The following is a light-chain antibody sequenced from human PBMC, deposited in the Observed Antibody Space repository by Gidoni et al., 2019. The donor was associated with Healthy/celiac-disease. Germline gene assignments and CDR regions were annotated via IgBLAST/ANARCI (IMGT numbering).Light chain of an antibody. CDR1: QGISSY. J-gene: IGKJ5*01. CDR2: AAS. V-gene: IGKV1-9*01. CDR3: QQLNSYPIT. Sequence: DIQLTQSPSFLSASVGDRVTITCRASQGISSYLAWYQQKPGKAPKLLSYAASTLQSEVPSRFSGSGSGTEFTLTISSLQPEDFATDYCQQLNSYPITFGQGTRLEI.